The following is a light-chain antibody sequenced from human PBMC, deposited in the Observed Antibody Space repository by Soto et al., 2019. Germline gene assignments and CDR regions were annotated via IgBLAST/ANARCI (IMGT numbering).Light chain of an antibody. V-gene: IGKV1-27*01. Sequence: DIQMTQSPSSLSASVGDRVTITCRASQSISNYLAWYQQKPGKVPKLLIYAASTLQSGVASRFSGSGSGTDFTLTISGLQPEDVATYYCQKYNGAPPYTFGQGTKLEIK. J-gene: IGKJ2*01. CDR2: AAS. CDR3: QKYNGAPPYT. CDR1: QSISNY.